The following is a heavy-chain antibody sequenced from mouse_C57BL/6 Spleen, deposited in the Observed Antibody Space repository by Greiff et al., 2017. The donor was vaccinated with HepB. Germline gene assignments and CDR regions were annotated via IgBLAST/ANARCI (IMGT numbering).Heavy chain of an antibody. CDR2: ISDGGSYT. V-gene: IGHV5-4*01. Sequence: DVQLQESGGGLVKPGGSLKLSCAASGFTFSSYAMSWVRQTPEKRLEWVATISDGGSYTYYPDNVKGRFTISRDNAKNNLYLQMSHLKSEDTAMYYCARGGLRRGYAMDYWGQGTSVTVSS. D-gene: IGHD2-4*01. CDR3: ARGGLRRGYAMDY. J-gene: IGHJ4*01. CDR1: GFTFSSYA.